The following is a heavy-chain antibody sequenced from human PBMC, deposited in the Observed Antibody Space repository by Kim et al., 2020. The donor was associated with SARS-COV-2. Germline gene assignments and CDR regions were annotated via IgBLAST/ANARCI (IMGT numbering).Heavy chain of an antibody. V-gene: IGHV3-30*18. CDR1: GLTFSSYG. D-gene: IGHD3-10*01. J-gene: IGHJ4*02. CDR2: ISYDGSYK. Sequence: GGSLRLSCAASGLTFSSYGMHWVRQAPGKGLEWVVVISYDGSYKYYADSVKGRFTISRDNSKNTLYLQMNSLRAEDTAVYYCAKDYRGYYGSGSHYQFDYWGEGTLVTVAS. CDR3: AKDYRGYYGSGSHYQFDY.